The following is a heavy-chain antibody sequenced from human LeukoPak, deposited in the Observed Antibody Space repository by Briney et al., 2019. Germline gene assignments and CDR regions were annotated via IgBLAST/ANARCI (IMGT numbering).Heavy chain of an antibody. Sequence: SETLSLTCTVSGYSISSGYYWGWIRQPPGKGLEWIGNIYHSGSTNYNPSLKSRVTISVDTSKNQFSLRLTSVTAADTAVYYCAGTYYYGSGSDYWGQGTLVTVSS. CDR2: IYHSGST. V-gene: IGHV4-38-2*02. D-gene: IGHD3-10*01. CDR3: AGTYYYGSGSDY. J-gene: IGHJ4*02. CDR1: GYSISSGYY.